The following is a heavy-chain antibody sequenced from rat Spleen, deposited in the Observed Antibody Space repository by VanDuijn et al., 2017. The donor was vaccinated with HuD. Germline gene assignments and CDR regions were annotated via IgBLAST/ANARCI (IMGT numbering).Heavy chain of an antibody. D-gene: IGHD1-1*01. CDR3: ARINYYSGGGFDY. V-gene: IGHV5S13*01. CDR2: ISTGGGNT. J-gene: IGHJ2*01. CDR1: GFTFNNYG. Sequence: EVQLVESGGGLVQPGRSLKLSCAASGFTFNNYGMHWIRQAPTKGLEWVASISTGGGNTYYRDSVKGRFTISRDNAKSTLYLQMDSLRSEDTATYYCARINYYSGGGFDYWGQGVMVTVSS.